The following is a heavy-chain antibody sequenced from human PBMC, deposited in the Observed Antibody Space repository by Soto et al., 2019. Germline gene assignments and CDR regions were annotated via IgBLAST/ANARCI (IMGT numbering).Heavy chain of an antibody. CDR2: ISAYNGNT. V-gene: IGHV1-18*01. J-gene: IGHJ4*02. D-gene: IGHD3-22*01. CDR1: GYTFTSYG. Sequence: ASVKVSCKASGYTFTSYGISWVRQTPGQGLEWMGWISAYNGNTNYAQKLQGRVTMTTDTSTSTAYMELRSLRSDDTAVYYCARIDSSGYLFYFDYWGQGTLVTVSS. CDR3: ARIDSSGYLFYFDY.